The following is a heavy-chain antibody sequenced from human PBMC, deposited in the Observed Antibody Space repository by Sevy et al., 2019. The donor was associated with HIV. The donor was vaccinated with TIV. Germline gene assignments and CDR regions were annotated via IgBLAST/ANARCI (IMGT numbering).Heavy chain of an antibody. D-gene: IGHD3-10*01. CDR3: ARDRVQPSHWYFDL. Sequence: GGSLRLSCAVSGFTFSSYSMNWVRQAPGKGLEWVSSITSESGYIYYADSVKGRFIISRDNAKNSVYLQMNSLRADDTAVYYCARDRVQPSHWYFDLWGRGTLVTVSS. CDR1: GFTFSSYS. CDR2: ITSESGYI. V-gene: IGHV3-21*01. J-gene: IGHJ2*01.